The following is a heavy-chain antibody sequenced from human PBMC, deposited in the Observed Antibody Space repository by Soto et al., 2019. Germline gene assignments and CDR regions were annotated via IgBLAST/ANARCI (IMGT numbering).Heavy chain of an antibody. V-gene: IGHV1-2*04. Sequence: ASVKVSCKASGYTFTGYYMHWVRQAPGQGLEWMGWINPNSGGTNYAQKFQGWVTMTRDTSISTAYMELSRLRSDDTAVYYCARGWELLPDYYDYWGQGTLVTVSS. D-gene: IGHD1-26*01. CDR2: INPNSGGT. CDR3: ARGWELLPDYYDY. J-gene: IGHJ4*02. CDR1: GYTFTGYY.